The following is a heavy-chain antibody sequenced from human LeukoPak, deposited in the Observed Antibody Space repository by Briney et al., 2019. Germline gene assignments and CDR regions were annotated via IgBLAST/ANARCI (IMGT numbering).Heavy chain of an antibody. V-gene: IGHV3-20*04. CDR3: ASAAAYYYYQYMDV. J-gene: IGHJ6*03. CDR1: GFTFEADG. CDR2: INWNGDST. Sequence: GGSLRLSCAASGFTFEADGMSWVRQAPGKGLEWVSGINWNGDSTGYADSVKGRFTISRDNAKNALYLQMNSLRAEDTALYYCASAAAYYYYQYMDVWGKETTVIVSS. D-gene: IGHD6-13*01.